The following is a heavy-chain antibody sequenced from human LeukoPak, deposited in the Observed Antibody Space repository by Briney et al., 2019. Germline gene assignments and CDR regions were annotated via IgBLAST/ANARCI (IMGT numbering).Heavy chain of an antibody. Sequence: SQTLSLTCTVSAGSISSGSYYWSWIRQPAGKGLEWIGRIYTSGSTNYNPSLKSRVTISVDTSKNQFSLKLSSVTAADTAVYYCATVLLWFGEPREPNWFDPWGQGTLVTVSS. CDR2: IYTSGST. CDR1: AGSISSGSYY. CDR3: ATVLLWFGEPREPNWFDP. V-gene: IGHV4-61*02. D-gene: IGHD3-10*01. J-gene: IGHJ5*02.